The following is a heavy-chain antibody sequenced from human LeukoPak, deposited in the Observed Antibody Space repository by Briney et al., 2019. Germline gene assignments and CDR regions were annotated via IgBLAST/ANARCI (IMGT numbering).Heavy chain of an antibody. Sequence: GGSLRLSCAASGFTFSRYAMSWVRQAPGKGLGWVSAISGSGDNTYYAGSVKGRFTISRDNSKNTLYLQMNSLRAEDTAVYYCAKLSPYGGMGYWGQGTLVTVSS. V-gene: IGHV3-23*01. D-gene: IGHD4-23*01. CDR3: AKLSPYGGMGY. J-gene: IGHJ4*02. CDR2: ISGSGDNT. CDR1: GFTFSRYA.